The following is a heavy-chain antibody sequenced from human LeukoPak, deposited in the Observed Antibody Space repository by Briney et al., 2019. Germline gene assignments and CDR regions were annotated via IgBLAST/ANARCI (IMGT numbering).Heavy chain of an antibody. CDR3: VRNDGDDAFDI. CDR1: RFTFSTYS. CDR2: ISSTSSNI. J-gene: IGHJ3*02. Sequence: GGSLRLSCAASRFTFSTYSMNWVRQAPGRGLEWFSYISSTSSNIYYKDSVKGRFTIPRDNAKNSLYLHMTSLRAEDTAVYYCVRNDGDDAFDIWGQGTMVTVSS. V-gene: IGHV3-48*01. D-gene: IGHD4-17*01.